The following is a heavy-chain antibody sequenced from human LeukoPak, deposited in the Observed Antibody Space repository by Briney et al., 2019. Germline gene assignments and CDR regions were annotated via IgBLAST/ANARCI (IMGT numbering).Heavy chain of an antibody. D-gene: IGHD6-13*01. CDR2: INTDGSDT. CDR1: GFTFNSLW. J-gene: IGHJ3*02. CDR3: ARDWYGAVDI. V-gene: IGHV3-74*01. Sequence: GGSLRLSWEASGFTFNSLWMNWVRQVRVKELMWVSRINTDGSDTIYAASVEGRFTISRDNAKNTLYLQMNSLRADDTAIYYCARDWYGAVDIRGQGTVVTVSS.